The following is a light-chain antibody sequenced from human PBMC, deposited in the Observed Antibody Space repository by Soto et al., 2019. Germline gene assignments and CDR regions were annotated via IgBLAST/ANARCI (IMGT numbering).Light chain of an antibody. V-gene: IGKV1-39*01. CDR3: QQTYNPPRT. Sequence: DIQMTQSPSSLSASVGDRVTITCRASETIASYVNWYQQRPGKAPKLLIYAASSLQSGVPSRFGGSGSGTDFTLTITSPQPEDFATYYCQQTYNPPRTFGQGTRL. CDR1: ETIASY. CDR2: AAS. J-gene: IGKJ1*01.